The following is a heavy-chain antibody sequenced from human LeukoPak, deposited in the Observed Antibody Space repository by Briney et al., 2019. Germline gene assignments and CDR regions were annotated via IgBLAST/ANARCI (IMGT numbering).Heavy chain of an antibody. CDR2: INSDGSST. V-gene: IGHV3-74*01. J-gene: IGHJ5*02. CDR3: ARDAIGDYWFDP. CDR1: GFTFSSYW. D-gene: IGHD3-10*01. Sequence: GGSLGLSCAASGFTFSSYWMHWVRQAPGKGLVWVSRINSDGSSTSYADSVKGRFTISRDSAKNTLYLQMNSLRAEDTAVYYCARDAIGDYWFDPWGQGTLVTVSS.